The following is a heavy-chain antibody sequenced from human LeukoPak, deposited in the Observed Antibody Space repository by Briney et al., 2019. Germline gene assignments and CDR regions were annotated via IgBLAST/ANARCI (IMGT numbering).Heavy chain of an antibody. CDR2: ISSGDIYT. Sequence: GRSLRLSCAASGVTFSDSYMSWIRQAPGKGLEWGSYISSGDIYTNYADSVKGRFTISRDNAKNSLYLQMDSLRAEDTAVYYCARDVGGTVGATTSWGQGALVTVSS. V-gene: IGHV3-11*06. J-gene: IGHJ5*02. CDR1: GVTFSDSY. CDR3: ARDVGGTVGATTS. D-gene: IGHD1-26*01.